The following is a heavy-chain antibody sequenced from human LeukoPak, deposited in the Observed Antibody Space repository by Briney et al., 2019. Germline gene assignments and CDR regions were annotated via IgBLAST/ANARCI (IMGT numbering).Heavy chain of an antibody. CDR2: ISAYNGNT. J-gene: IGHJ4*02. D-gene: IGHD1-26*01. V-gene: IGHV1-18*01. CDR3: ARDRGELNYDY. CDR1: GGTFSSYA. Sequence: ASVKVSCKASGGTFSSYAISWVRQAPGQGLEWMGWISAYNGNTNYAQKLQGRVTMTTDTSTSTAYMELRSLRSDDTAVYYCARDRGELNYDYWGQGTLVTVSS.